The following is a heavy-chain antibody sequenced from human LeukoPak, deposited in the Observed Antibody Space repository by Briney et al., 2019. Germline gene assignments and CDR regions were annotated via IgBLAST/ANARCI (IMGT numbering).Heavy chain of an antibody. J-gene: IGHJ5*02. V-gene: IGHV3-11*04. CDR1: GFTFSDYY. CDR3: ARVLSGITGTNWFDP. D-gene: IGHD1-20*01. CDR2: ISSSGSTI. Sequence: GGSLRLSCAASGFTFSDYYMSWTRQAPGKGLEWVSYISSSGSTIYYADSVKGRFTISRDNAKNSLYLQMNSLRAEDTAVYYCARVLSGITGTNWFDPWGQGTLVTVSS.